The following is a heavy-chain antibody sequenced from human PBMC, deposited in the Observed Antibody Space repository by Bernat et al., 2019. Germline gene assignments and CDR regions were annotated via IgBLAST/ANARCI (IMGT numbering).Heavy chain of an antibody. CDR1: FTFDDYG. V-gene: IGHV3-20*03. Sequence: EVQLVESGGGVVRPGFTFDDYGMSWVRQAPGKGLEWVSGINWNGGSTGYADSVKGRFTISRDNAKNSLYLQMNSLRAEDTALYYCARSSGGSLQHFDHWGQGTLVTVSS. CDR3: ARSSGGSLQHFDH. D-gene: IGHD2-15*01. J-gene: IGHJ4*02. CDR2: INWNGGST.